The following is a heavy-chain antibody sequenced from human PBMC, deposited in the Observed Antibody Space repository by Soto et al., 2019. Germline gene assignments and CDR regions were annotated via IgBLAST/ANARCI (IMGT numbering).Heavy chain of an antibody. Sequence: PSETLSLTCAISGDSVSSNSAAWNWIRQSPSRGPEWLGRTYYRSKWYNDYAVSVKSRITINPDTSKNQFSLQLNSVTPEDTAVYYCARGRQQEGEYNWFVPWGQGNLVTVSS. CDR1: GDSVSSNSAA. CDR3: ARGRQQEGEYNWFVP. V-gene: IGHV6-1*01. D-gene: IGHD3-16*01. J-gene: IGHJ5*02. CDR2: TYYRSKWYN.